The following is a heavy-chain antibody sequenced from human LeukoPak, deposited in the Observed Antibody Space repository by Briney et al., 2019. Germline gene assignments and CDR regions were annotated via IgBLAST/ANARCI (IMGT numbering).Heavy chain of an antibody. CDR2: INPNSGGT. J-gene: IGHJ4*02. Sequence: GASVKVSCKASGYTFTGYYMHWVRKAPGQGLEWMGWINPNSGGTNYAQKFQGRVTMTRDTSISTAYMELSRLTSDDMAVYYCSRGEVDGPDFDYWGQGTLVTVSS. CDR1: GYTFTGYY. V-gene: IGHV1-2*02. D-gene: IGHD1-26*01. CDR3: SRGEVDGPDFDY.